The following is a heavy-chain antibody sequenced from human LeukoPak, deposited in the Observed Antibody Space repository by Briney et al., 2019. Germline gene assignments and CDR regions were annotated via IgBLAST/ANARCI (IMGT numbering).Heavy chain of an antibody. J-gene: IGHJ6*02. CDR2: IYYSGST. D-gene: IGHD5-18*01. CDR3: ARHQPWDTAMGQAMDV. Sequence: SETVSLTCTVSGGSISTYYWSWIRQPPGRGLEWIGYIYYSGSTNYNPALTSRVTISVDTSKNQFSLRLSSVTAADTAVYFCARHQPWDTAMGQAMDVWGQGTTVTV. CDR1: GGSISTYY. V-gene: IGHV4-59*08.